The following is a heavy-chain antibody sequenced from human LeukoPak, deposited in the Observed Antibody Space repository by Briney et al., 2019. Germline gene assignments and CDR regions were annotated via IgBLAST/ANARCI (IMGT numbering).Heavy chain of an antibody. CDR1: GGTFSSYA. J-gene: IGHJ4*02. CDR2: MNPNSGNT. V-gene: IGHV1-8*02. Sequence: ASVKVSCKASGGTFSSYAISWVRQATGQGLEWMGWMNPNSGNTGYAQKFQGRVTMTRNTSISTAYMELSSLRSEDTAVYYCARGPVSDSDYWGQGTLVTVSS. D-gene: IGHD5/OR15-5a*01. CDR3: ARGPVSDSDY.